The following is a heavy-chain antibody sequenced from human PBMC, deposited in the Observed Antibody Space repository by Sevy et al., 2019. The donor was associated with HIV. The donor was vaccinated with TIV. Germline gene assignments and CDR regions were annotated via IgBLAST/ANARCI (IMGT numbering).Heavy chain of an antibody. CDR2: INHSGST. Sequence: SETLSLTCAVYGGSFSGYYCSWIRQPPGKGLEWIGEINHSGSTNYNPSLKSRVTISVDTSKNQFSLKLSSVTAADTAVYYCARGSGGYSYGLYYYYYGMDVWGQGTTVTVSS. CDR1: GGSFSGYY. V-gene: IGHV4-34*01. J-gene: IGHJ6*02. CDR3: ARGSGGYSYGLYYYYYGMDV. D-gene: IGHD5-18*01.